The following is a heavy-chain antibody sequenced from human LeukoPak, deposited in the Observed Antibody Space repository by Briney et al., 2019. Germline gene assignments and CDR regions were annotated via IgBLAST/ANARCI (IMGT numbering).Heavy chain of an antibody. CDR3: ARLSIAVAGTWWFDP. V-gene: IGHV4-39*01. J-gene: IGHJ5*02. CDR2: IYYSGST. D-gene: IGHD6-19*01. CDR1: GGSISSSNSY. Sequence: SGSLALTCTASGGSISSSNSYWGGIRQPPGKELDWVGSIYYSGSTYYNPSLKSRVTISVDTSKNQFSLKLSSVNAADTAVYYCARLSIAVAGTWWFDPWGQGTLVTVSS.